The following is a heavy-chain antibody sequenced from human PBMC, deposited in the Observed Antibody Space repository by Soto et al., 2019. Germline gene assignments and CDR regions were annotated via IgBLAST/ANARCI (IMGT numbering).Heavy chain of an antibody. D-gene: IGHD6-13*01. Sequence: EVQLLDSGGGLVQPGGSLRLSCAASGFTFSSYAMNWVRQAPGKGLEWVSVISGSGDSTYYADSVKGRFTISRDNSKNTLYLQMNSVRADDTAVYYCARRGPGTYFGYWGQGTLVTVSS. CDR3: ARRGPGTYFGY. V-gene: IGHV3-23*01. CDR2: ISGSGDST. CDR1: GFTFSSYA. J-gene: IGHJ4*02.